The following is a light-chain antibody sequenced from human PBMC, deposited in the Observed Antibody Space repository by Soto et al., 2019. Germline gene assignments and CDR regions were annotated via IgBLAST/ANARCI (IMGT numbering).Light chain of an antibody. CDR2: ATS. CDR3: QQYNNLPLT. J-gene: IGKJ4*01. V-gene: IGKV3-15*01. CDR1: QSVSGN. Sequence: EVVMTQSPGTVSLSQGEGATLSGSASQSVSGNYLAWYQQKPGQAPRLLIFATSTRATGIPARFSGSGSGTEFTLTIISLQSEDFTVYYCQQYNNLPLTFGGGTKVDIK.